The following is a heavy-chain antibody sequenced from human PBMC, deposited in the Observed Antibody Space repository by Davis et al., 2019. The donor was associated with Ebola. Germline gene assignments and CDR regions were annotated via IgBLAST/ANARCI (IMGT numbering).Heavy chain of an antibody. CDR1: GFTFSSYS. J-gene: IGHJ6*02. V-gene: IGHV4-59*01. CDR3: ARDSRWLVPGTYYYYGMDV. Sequence: GSLRLSCAASGFTFSSYSMNWVRQPPGKGLEWIGSIGTMYYSGSTHYSPSLKSRVTISVDTSKNQFSLKLSSVTAADTAVYYCARDSRWLVPGTYYYYGMDVWGQGTTVTVSS. CDR2: MYYSGST. D-gene: IGHD6-19*01.